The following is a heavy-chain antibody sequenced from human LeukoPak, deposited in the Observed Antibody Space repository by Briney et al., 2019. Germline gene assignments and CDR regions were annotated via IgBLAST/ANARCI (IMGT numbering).Heavy chain of an antibody. Sequence: HPGGSLRLSCAASGFIFSSYWMHWVRQAPGKGLVWVSRINSDGSSTYYADSVKGRFTISRDNSQNILYLQMNILRAEDTAVYYCAKTGGATNFGPLDSWGQGTLVFVSS. V-gene: IGHV3-74*01. CDR1: GFIFSSYW. J-gene: IGHJ4*02. CDR3: AKTGGATNFGPLDS. D-gene: IGHD1-26*01. CDR2: INSDGSST.